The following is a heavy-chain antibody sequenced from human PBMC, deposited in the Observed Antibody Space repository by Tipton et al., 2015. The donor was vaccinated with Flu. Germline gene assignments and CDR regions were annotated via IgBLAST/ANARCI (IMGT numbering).Heavy chain of an antibody. CDR1: GGSIISSDYY. J-gene: IGHJ5*02. CDR2: IYLSGST. Sequence: TLSLTCTVPGGSIISSDYYWGWIRQPPGKCLEWSESIYLSGSTDYNPTLKSPVTILLDTSKNQFSLKLSSVTAADTAVYYCARGASSGWFDPWGQGTLVTVSS. V-gene: IGHV4-39*07. D-gene: IGHD7-27*01. CDR3: ARGASSGWFDP.